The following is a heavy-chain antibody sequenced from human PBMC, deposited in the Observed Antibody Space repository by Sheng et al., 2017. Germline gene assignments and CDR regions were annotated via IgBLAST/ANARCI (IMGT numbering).Heavy chain of an antibody. V-gene: IGHV4-38-2*02. CDR3: ARAGFDFTTRGYYYYMDV. D-gene: IGHD3-3*01. CDR1: GYSISSGYY. J-gene: IGHJ6*03. Sequence: QVQLQESGPGLVKPSETLSLTCTVSGYSISSGYYWGWIRQPPGKGLEWIGSIYHSGSTYYNPSLKSRVTISVDTSKNQFSLKLSSVTAADTAVYYCARAGFDFTTRGYYYYMDVWGQGTTVTVSS. CDR2: IYHSGST.